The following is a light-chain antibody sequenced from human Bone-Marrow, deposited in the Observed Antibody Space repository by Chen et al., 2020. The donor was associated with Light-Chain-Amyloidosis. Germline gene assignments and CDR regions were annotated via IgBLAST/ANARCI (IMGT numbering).Light chain of an antibody. CDR2: AAS. V-gene: IGKV1-8*01. CDR3: QQYYSYPWT. CDR1: QGISRY. J-gene: IGKJ1*01. Sequence: AIRMTQSPSSFSASTGDRVTITCRASQGISRYLAWYQQKPGNAPKLLIYAASTVQSGVPSRFSGSGSGTDFTLTISCLQSEEFATYYCQQYYSYPWTFGQGTKVEIK.